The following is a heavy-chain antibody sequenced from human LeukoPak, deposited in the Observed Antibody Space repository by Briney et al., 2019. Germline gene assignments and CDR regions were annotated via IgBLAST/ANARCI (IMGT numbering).Heavy chain of an antibody. CDR2: ISWNSGIF. V-gene: IGHV3-9*01. J-gene: IGHJ4*02. CDR1: GFKFDDYA. Sequence: PGGSLRLSCAASGFKFDDYAMHWFRQAPGKGLEWVAGISWNSGIFGYADSVKGRLTISRDNAQKSLYLQMNSLRGADTAFYYCAKGSKTSIEQWGQGTLVTVSS. CDR3: AKGSKTSIEQ. D-gene: IGHD1/OR15-1a*01.